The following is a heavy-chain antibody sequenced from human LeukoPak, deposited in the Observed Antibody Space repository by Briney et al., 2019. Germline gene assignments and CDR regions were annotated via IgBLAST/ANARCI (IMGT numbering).Heavy chain of an antibody. V-gene: IGHV4-34*01. J-gene: IGHJ6*03. CDR1: GGSFSGYY. D-gene: IGHD2-2*02. Sequence: SETLSHTCAVYGGSFSGYYWSWIRQPPGKGLEWIGEINHSGSTNYNPSLKSRVTISVDTSKNQFSLKLSSVTAADTAVYYCASVPAAILYYYYYYMDVWGKGTTVTVSS. CDR2: INHSGST. CDR3: ASVPAAILYYYYYYMDV.